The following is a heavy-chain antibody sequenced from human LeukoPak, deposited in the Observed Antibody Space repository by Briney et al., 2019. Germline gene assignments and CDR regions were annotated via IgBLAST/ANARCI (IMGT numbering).Heavy chain of an antibody. CDR2: INSDGSST. J-gene: IGHJ4*02. V-gene: IGHV3-74*01. CDR1: GFTFSSYW. CDR3: ASPGEGKAAVF. D-gene: IGHD6-13*01. Sequence: GGSLRLSCAPSGFTFSSYWMHWVRQAPGKGLVWVSRINSDGSSTSYADSVKGRFTISRDNAKNTLYLQMNSLRAEDTAVYYCASPGEGKAAVFWGQGTLVTVSS.